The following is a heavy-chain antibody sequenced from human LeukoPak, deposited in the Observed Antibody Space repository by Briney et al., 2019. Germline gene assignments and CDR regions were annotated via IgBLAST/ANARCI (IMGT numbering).Heavy chain of an antibody. CDR3: ASRSPSRTYDFWSGYYLHDAFDI. CDR2: IYSVGGT. Sequence: GGSLRLSCAASGFTVSSNYMSWVRQAPGKGLECVSVIYSVGGTYYADSVKGRFTISRDNSKNTLYLQMNSLRAEDTAVYYCASRSPSRTYDFWSGYYLHDAFDIWGQGTMVTVSS. V-gene: IGHV3-66*02. D-gene: IGHD3-3*01. CDR1: GFTVSSNY. J-gene: IGHJ3*02.